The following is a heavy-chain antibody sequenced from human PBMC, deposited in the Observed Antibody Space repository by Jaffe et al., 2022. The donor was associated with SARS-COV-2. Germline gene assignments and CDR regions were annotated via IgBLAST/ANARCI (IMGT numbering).Heavy chain of an antibody. CDR2: IYSDGYT. D-gene: IGHD2-15*01. J-gene: IGHJ4*02. CDR1: GGSVTSDSYY. CDR3: AREVLAMVAATD. Sequence: QVQLQESGPGLVKPSQTLSLTCTVSGGSVTSDSYYWTWIRQPAGKGLEWIGRIYSDGYTNYNPSLKSRVTISLDTSKNQFSLKLSSVTAADTAVYYCAREVLAMVAATDWGQGTLVTVSS. V-gene: IGHV4-61*02.